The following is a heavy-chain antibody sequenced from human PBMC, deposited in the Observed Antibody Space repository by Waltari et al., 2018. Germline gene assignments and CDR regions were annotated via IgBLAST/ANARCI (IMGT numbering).Heavy chain of an antibody. D-gene: IGHD5-12*01. CDR2: IYHSGST. CDR1: GYFISSGYY. V-gene: IGHV4-38-2*01. CDR3: ARVVATQGFDY. Sequence: QVQLQESGPGLVKPSETLSLTCAVSGYFISSGYYWGWIRQPPGKGLEWIGSIYHSGSTYYNPSLKSRVTISVDTSKNQFSLKLSSVTAADTAVYYCARVVATQGFDYWGQGTLVTVSS. J-gene: IGHJ4*02.